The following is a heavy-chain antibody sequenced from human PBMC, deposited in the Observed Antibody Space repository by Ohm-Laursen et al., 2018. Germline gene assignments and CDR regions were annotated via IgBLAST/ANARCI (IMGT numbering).Heavy chain of an antibody. CDR1: GYTFTSYD. J-gene: IGHJ4*02. V-gene: IGHV1-2*02. CDR3: ARGDYYYDPDY. CDR2: INPNSGGT. D-gene: IGHD3-22*01. Sequence: ASVKVSCKASGYTFTSYDINWVRQATGQGLEWMGWINPNSGGTNYAQKFQGRVTMTRDTSISTAYMELSRLRSDDTAVYYCARGDYYYDPDYWGQGTLVTVSS.